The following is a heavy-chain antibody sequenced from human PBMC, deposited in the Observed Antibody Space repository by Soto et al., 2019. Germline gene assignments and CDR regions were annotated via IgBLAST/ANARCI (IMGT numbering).Heavy chain of an antibody. V-gene: IGHV5-10-1*01. D-gene: IGHD2-15*01. CDR2: IDPSDSYT. Sequence: GESLKISCKGSGYSFTSYWISWVRQMPGKGLEWMGRIDPSDSYTNYSPSFQGHVTISADKSISTAYLQWSSLKASDTAMYYCAGTPHYCSGGSCFTYYGMDVWGQGTTVTVS. CDR3: AGTPHYCSGGSCFTYYGMDV. J-gene: IGHJ6*02. CDR1: GYSFTSYW.